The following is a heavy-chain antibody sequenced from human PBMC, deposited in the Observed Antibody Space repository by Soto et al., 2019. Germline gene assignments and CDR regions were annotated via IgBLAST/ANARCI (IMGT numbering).Heavy chain of an antibody. D-gene: IGHD6-13*01. Sequence: SVKVSCKASGGTFSSYTISWVRQAPGQGLEWMGRIIPILGIANYAQKFQGRVTITADKSTSTAYMELSSLRSEDTAAYYCAIRPGNLTVLRDYWGQGTLVTVSS. CDR2: IIPILGIA. CDR1: GGTFSSYT. CDR3: AIRPGNLTVLRDY. V-gene: IGHV1-69*02. J-gene: IGHJ4*02.